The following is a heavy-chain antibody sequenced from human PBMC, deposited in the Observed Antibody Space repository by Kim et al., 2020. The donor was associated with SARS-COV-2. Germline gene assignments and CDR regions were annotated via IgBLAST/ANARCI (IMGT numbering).Heavy chain of an antibody. V-gene: IGHV1-69*13. CDR3: ARDYGDPPPSFDP. CDR1: GGTFSSYA. J-gene: IGHJ5*02. CDR2: IIPIFGTA. D-gene: IGHD4-17*01. Sequence: SVKVSCKASGGTFSSYAISWVRQAPGQGLEWMGGIIPIFGTANYAQKFQGRVTITADESTSTAYMELSSLRSEDTAVYYCARDYGDPPPSFDPWGQGTLVTVSS.